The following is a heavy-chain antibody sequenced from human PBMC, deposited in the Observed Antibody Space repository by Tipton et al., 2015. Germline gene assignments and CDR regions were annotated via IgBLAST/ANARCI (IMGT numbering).Heavy chain of an antibody. CDR1: GGSISGTTYY. CDR2: IYESGST. D-gene: IGHD5/OR15-5a*01. V-gene: IGHV4-39*01. CDR3: ARHAVSVTGVDV. J-gene: IGHJ6*02. Sequence: TLSLTCTVSGGSISGTTYYWAWIRQPPGKGLDWIGSIYESGSTQYNSSLESRVTISVDTSNNHFSLKVNSVTAADTAVYYCARHAVSVTGVDVWGQGTTVTVSS.